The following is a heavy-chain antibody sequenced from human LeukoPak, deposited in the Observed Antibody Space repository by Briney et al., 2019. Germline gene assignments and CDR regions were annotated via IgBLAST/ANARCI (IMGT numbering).Heavy chain of an antibody. CDR3: ARISSGYKYYYYYMDV. V-gene: IGHV4-34*01. Sequence: PSETLSLTCAVYGGSFSGYYWSWIRQPPGKGLEWIREINHSGSTNYNPSLKSRVTISVDTSKNQFSLKLSSVTAADTAVYYCARISSGYKYYYYYMDVWGKGTTVTVSS. J-gene: IGHJ6*03. D-gene: IGHD3-22*01. CDR2: INHSGST. CDR1: GGSFSGYY.